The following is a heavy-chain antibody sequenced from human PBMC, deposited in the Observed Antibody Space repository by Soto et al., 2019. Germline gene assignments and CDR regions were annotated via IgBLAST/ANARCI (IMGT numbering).Heavy chain of an antibody. CDR2: SFYSGIT. J-gene: IGHJ6*02. CDR1: GDSINSGDYY. Sequence: QVQLQESGPRLVKPLQTLSLTCTVSGDSINSGDYYWCWIRQPPGRGLEWVGYSFYSGITDYNPYRKRRMSMDTAKNQFSLRLNSVTAADRAVYFWARWSGVGVAGMDVWGQGTTVSVSS. V-gene: IGHV4-30-4*01. CDR3: ARWSGVGVAGMDV. D-gene: IGHD3-10*01.